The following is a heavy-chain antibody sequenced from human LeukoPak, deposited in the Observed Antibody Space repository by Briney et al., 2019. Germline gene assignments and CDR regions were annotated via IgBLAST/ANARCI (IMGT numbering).Heavy chain of an antibody. V-gene: IGHV1-69*13. J-gene: IGHJ4*02. CDR1: GGTFSSYA. Sequence: SVKVSCKASGGTFSSYAISWVRQAPGQGLKWMGGIIPIFGTANYAQKFQGRVTITADESTSTAYMELSSLRSEDTVVYYCARADSSGYYYIDYWGQGTLVTVSS. D-gene: IGHD3-22*01. CDR3: ARADSSGYYYIDY. CDR2: IIPIFGTA.